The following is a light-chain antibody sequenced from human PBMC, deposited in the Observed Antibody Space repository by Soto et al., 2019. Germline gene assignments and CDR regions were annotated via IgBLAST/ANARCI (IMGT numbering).Light chain of an antibody. CDR2: EGS. CDR1: SSDVGSYNL. CDR3: CSYAGSSTFVV. Sequence: QSVLTQPASVSGSPGQSITISCTGTSSDVGSYNLVSWYQQHPGKAPKLMIYEGSKRPSGVSNRFSGSKSGNTASLTISVLQAEDEADYYCCSYAGSSTFVVFGGGTKLTVL. J-gene: IGLJ2*01. V-gene: IGLV2-23*03.